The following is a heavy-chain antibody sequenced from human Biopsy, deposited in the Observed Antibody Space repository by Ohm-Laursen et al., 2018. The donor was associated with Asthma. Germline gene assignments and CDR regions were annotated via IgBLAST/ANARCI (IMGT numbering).Heavy chain of an antibody. D-gene: IGHD3-22*01. CDR2: LFHSGTT. J-gene: IGHJ6*02. CDR3: ARMITMIQAANYYSYAMDV. CDR1: GGSISSGGFS. Sequence: SETLSLTCTVSGGSISSGGFSGNWIPQPPGKGLGWVAFLFHSGTTHYNPSLKSRVIISVDRSKRQFSLKVNSVTAADTAVYYCARMITMIQAANYYSYAMDVWGQGTTVTVSS. V-gene: IGHV4-30-2*01.